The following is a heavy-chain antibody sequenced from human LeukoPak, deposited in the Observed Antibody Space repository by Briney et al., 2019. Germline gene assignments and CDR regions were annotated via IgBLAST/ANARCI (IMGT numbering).Heavy chain of an antibody. CDR2: IYYSGST. V-gene: IGHV4-39*01. CDR3: ARHARGYCSSTSCSFFDY. CDR1: GGSISSGSYY. Sequence: SETLSLTCTASGGSISSGSYYWGWIRQPPGKGLEWIGSIYYSGSTYYNPSLKSRVTISVDTSKNQFSLKLSSVTAADTAVYYCARHARGYCSSTSCSFFDYWGQGTLVTVSS. J-gene: IGHJ4*02. D-gene: IGHD2-2*01.